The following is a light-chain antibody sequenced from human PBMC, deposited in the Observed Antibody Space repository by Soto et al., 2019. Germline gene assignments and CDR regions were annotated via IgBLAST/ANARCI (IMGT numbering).Light chain of an antibody. CDR1: QSVSSN. CDR2: GAS. V-gene: IGKV3-15*01. CDR3: QQYNNWPST. Sequence: EIVMTKSPATLSVSPGERATLSCRASQSVSSNLAWYQQKPGQPPRLLIYGASTRATGIPATLSGSRSGTEFTLTISSLQSEDFAVYYCQQYNNWPSTFRQGTKLEIK. J-gene: IGKJ2*01.